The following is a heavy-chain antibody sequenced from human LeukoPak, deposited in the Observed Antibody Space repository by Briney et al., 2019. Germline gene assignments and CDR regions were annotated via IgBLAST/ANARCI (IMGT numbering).Heavy chain of an antibody. CDR2: IYYSGST. CDR3: ARETGYSSGWLDY. D-gene: IGHD6-19*01. Sequence: SETLSLTCTVSGGSISSGGYYWSWIRQHPGKGLEWIGYIYYSGSTYYNPSLKSRVTISVDRSKNQFSLKLSSVTAADTAVYYCARETGYSSGWLDYWGQGTLVTVSS. V-gene: IGHV4-31*03. CDR1: GGSISSGGYY. J-gene: IGHJ4*02.